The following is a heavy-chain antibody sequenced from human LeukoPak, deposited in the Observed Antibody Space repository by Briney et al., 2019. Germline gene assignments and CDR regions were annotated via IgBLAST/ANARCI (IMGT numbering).Heavy chain of an antibody. CDR3: ARRGRYCTGANCYTGYFQH. Sequence: SQTLSLTCTVSGGSISSGGYYWSWIRQPPGKGLEWIGYIYYSGSTNYNPSLKSRVTISVDTSKKQFSLSLRSVTAADTAVYYCARRGRYCTGANCYTGYFQHWGQGTLVTVSS. CDR2: IYYSGST. J-gene: IGHJ1*01. CDR1: GGSISSGGYY. D-gene: IGHD2-2*02. V-gene: IGHV4-61*08.